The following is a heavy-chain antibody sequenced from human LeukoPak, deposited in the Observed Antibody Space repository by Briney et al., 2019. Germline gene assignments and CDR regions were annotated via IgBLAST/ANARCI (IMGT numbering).Heavy chain of an antibody. V-gene: IGHV4-61*02. J-gene: IGHJ4*02. Sequence: PSETLSLTCTVSGGSVNSGTYYWSWIRQPAGKGLEWIGRIYTSGSTNYNPSLKSRVTMSVDTSKNQFSLKLSSVTAADTAVYYCARDIQYSSGWLDYWGQGTLVTVSS. CDR2: IYTSGST. CDR1: GGSVNSGTYY. CDR3: ARDIQYSSGWLDY. D-gene: IGHD6-19*01.